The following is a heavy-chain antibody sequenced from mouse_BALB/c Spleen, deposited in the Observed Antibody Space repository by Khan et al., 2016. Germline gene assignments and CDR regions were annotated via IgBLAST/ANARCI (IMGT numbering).Heavy chain of an antibody. CDR1: GFSLIAYG. Sequence: VELVESGPGLVAPSQSLSITCTVSGFSLIAYGVNWVRQPPGKSLEWLGMIWGDGTTDYNSALKPRLNITKDNSKSQVFLKMNSLQTDDTARYYCARDGWGYYAMDYWGQGTSVTVSS. J-gene: IGHJ4*01. V-gene: IGHV2-6-7*01. CDR3: ARDGWGYYAMDY. CDR2: IWGDGTT. D-gene: IGHD2-2*01.